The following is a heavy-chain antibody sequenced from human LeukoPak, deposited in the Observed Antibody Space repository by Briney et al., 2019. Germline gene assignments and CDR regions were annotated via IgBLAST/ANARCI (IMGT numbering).Heavy chain of an antibody. Sequence: GGSLRLSCAASGFTFSNSGMSWVRQAPGKGLEWVSAISTDAGETHYADSVKGRFAISRDNSKNTVSLQMSSLRAEDTALYYCAKGSGNGYGSGPFDYWGQGTLVTVSS. D-gene: IGHD3-10*01. CDR1: GFTFSNSG. CDR3: AKGSGNGYGSGPFDY. J-gene: IGHJ4*02. CDR2: ISTDAGET. V-gene: IGHV3-23*01.